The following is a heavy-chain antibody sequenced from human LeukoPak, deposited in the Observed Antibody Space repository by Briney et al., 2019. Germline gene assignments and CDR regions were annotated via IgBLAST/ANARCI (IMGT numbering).Heavy chain of an antibody. CDR3: ARSYSNYDWFDR. CDR2: ISPSGGST. V-gene: IGHV1-46*01. Sequence: ASVKVSCKASGYTFTSYYIHWVRQAPGQGLEWMGIISPSGGSTSYAQKFQGRVTMTRDTSTSTVYMELSSLRSEDTAVYYCARSYSNYDWFDRWGQGTLVTVSS. J-gene: IGHJ5*02. CDR1: GYTFTSYY. D-gene: IGHD4-11*01.